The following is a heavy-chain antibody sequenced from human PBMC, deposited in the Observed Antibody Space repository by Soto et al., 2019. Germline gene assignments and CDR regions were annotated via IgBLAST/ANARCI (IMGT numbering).Heavy chain of an antibody. Sequence: PSETLSFTCTVSGGSISSYYWSWIRQPAGKGLEWIGRIYTSGSTNYNPSLKSRVTMSVDTSKNQFSLKLSSVTAADTAVYYCARDLSSPIAVAGTPLFDYWGQGTLVTVSS. CDR3: ARDLSSPIAVAGTPLFDY. D-gene: IGHD6-19*01. CDR2: IYTSGST. V-gene: IGHV4-4*07. CDR1: GGSISSYY. J-gene: IGHJ4*02.